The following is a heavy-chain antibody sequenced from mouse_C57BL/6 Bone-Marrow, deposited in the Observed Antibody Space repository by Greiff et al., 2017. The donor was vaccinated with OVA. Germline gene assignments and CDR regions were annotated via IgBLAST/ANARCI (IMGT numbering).Heavy chain of an antibody. Sequence: EVMLVESGAELVKPGASVKLSCTASGFNIKDYYMHWVKQRTEQGLEWIGRIDPEDGETKYAPKFQGKATITADTSSNTAYLPLSSLTSEDTAVYYCARWMRLRPGFAYWGQGTLVTVSA. CDR3: ARWMRLRPGFAY. J-gene: IGHJ3*01. CDR1: GFNIKDYY. D-gene: IGHD2-4*01. V-gene: IGHV14-2*01. CDR2: IDPEDGET.